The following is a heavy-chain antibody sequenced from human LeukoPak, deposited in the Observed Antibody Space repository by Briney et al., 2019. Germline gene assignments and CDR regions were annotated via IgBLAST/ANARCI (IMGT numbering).Heavy chain of an antibody. CDR2: ITGSHGPT. Sequence: PGGSLGLSCAASGFTFSNFAMTWVRQAPGKGLEWVSSITGSHGPTYNTDSVKGRFTISRDNSQNTLYLQMNSLRAEDTALYYCAKDGTGCGGDCYSDYWGQGTLVTVSS. V-gene: IGHV3-23*01. CDR3: AKDGTGCGGDCYSDY. J-gene: IGHJ4*02. D-gene: IGHD2-21*02. CDR1: GFTFSNFA.